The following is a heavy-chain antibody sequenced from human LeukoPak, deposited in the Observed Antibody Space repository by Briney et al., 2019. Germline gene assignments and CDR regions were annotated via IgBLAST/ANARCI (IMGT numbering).Heavy chain of an antibody. V-gene: IGHV3-30*04. Sequence: GGSLRLSCVDSGLSFNTYAMHWVRQAPGKGLEWVAAISYDGSYTYYRDSVRGRFTISRDNSKNTMYLQMNSLRAEDTAMYYCARALDVWGKGTTVTVSS. CDR3: ARALDV. CDR1: GLSFNTYA. CDR2: ISYDGSYT. J-gene: IGHJ6*04.